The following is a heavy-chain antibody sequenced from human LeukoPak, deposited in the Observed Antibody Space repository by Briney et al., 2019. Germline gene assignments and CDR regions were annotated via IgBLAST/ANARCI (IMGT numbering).Heavy chain of an antibody. CDR2: IKSKTDGGTT. Sequence: GGSLRLSCAASGFTFSNAWMSWVRQAPGKGLEWVGRIKSKTDGGTTDYAAPVKGRFTISRDDLKNTLYLQMNSLKTEDTAVYYCTTLQGWFGELYYYYYYMDVWGKGTTVTVSS. CDR1: GFTFSNAW. CDR3: TTLQGWFGELYYYYYYMDV. D-gene: IGHD3-10*01. V-gene: IGHV3-15*01. J-gene: IGHJ6*03.